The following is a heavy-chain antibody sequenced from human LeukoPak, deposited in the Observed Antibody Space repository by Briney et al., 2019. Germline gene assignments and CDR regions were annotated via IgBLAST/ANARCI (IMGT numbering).Heavy chain of an antibody. CDR3: ARVTPRPGEIHY. D-gene: IGHD2-21*01. V-gene: IGHV4-34*01. Sequence: SESLSLTCTVYGGSFSGYYWSWIRQPPWKGLEWIGEINHSGSTNYNPSLKSRVTISGDTSKNQFSLKLSSVTAADTAVYYCARVTPRPGEIHYWGQGTLVTVSS. CDR2: INHSGST. J-gene: IGHJ4*02. CDR1: GGSFSGYY.